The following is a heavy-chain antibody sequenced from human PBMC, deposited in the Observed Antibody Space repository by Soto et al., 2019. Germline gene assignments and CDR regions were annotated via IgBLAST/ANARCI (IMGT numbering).Heavy chain of an antibody. Sequence: GESLKISCKGSGYSFTSYWISWVRQMPGKGLERMGRIDPSDSYTNYSPSFQGHVTISADKSISTAYLQWSSLKASDTAMYYCASPALDYYYYGMDVWGQGTTVTVSS. CDR2: IDPSDSYT. CDR3: ASPALDYYYYGMDV. V-gene: IGHV5-10-1*01. CDR1: GYSFTSYW. D-gene: IGHD3-16*01. J-gene: IGHJ6*02.